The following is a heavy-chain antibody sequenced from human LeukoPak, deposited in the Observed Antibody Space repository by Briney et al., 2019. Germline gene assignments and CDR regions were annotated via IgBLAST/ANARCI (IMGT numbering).Heavy chain of an antibody. Sequence: SGGSLRLSCAASGFTFSSYAMSWVRQAPGKGLEWVAMISYDGNSKQYADLVKGRFTISRDNSKNTLYLQMNSLRTEDTAVYHCAKDLYGSGWYNYFDPWGQGALVTVSS. CDR3: AKDLYGSGWYNYFDP. V-gene: IGHV3-30*18. CDR1: GFTFSSYA. J-gene: IGHJ5*02. D-gene: IGHD6-19*01. CDR2: ISYDGNSK.